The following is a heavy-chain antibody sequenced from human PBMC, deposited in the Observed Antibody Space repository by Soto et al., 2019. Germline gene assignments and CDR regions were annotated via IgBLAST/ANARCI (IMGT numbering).Heavy chain of an antibody. D-gene: IGHD4-17*01. J-gene: IGHJ4*02. V-gene: IGHV5-51*01. Sequence: PGESLKISCKGSGYSFTSYWIGWVRQMPGKGLEWMGIIYPGDSDTRYSPSFQGQVTISADKSISTAYLQWSSLKASDTAMYYCARILPQLMTTVTYFDYWGQGTLVTVSS. CDR2: IYPGDSDT. CDR1: GYSFTSYW. CDR3: ARILPQLMTTVTYFDY.